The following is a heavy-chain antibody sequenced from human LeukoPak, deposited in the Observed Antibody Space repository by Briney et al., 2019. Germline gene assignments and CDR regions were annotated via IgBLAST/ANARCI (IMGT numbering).Heavy chain of an antibody. Sequence: PRGSLTLSCAASEFTFRHYWMLLLRQDPAAGREWVSRINPDGSNTEYTDFVRGRFTISRDNAKNTLFLQMNSLGADDTAVYFCVNHDYADCYVGGGQGALVTVSP. CDR2: INPDGSNT. D-gene: IGHD4-17*01. J-gene: IGHJ4*02. CDR1: EFTFRHYW. V-gene: IGHV3-74*01. CDR3: VNHDYADCYVG.